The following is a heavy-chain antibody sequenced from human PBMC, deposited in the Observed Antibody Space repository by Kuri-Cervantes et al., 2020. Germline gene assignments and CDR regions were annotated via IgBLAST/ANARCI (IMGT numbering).Heavy chain of an antibody. CDR3: AREKAVAAPPRGSYYYGMDV. Sequence: GGSLRLSCAASGLIFSSYGMHWVRQAQGKGLEWVAVICDDGSNKYYADSVKGRFTISRDNSKNKLYLKMNSLRAEATAVYYCAREKAVAAPPRGSYYYGMDVWGQGTTVTVSS. D-gene: IGHD2-15*01. CDR1: GLIFSSYG. J-gene: IGHJ6*02. V-gene: IGHV3-33*01. CDR2: ICDDGSNK.